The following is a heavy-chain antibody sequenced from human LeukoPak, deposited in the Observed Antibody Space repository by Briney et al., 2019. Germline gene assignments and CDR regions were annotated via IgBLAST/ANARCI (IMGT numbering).Heavy chain of an antibody. CDR3: ARVYSSSWADY. Sequence: SETLSLTCAVYGGSFSGYYWSWIRQPPGKGLEWIGEINHSGSTYYNPSLKSRVTISVDTSKNQFSLKLSSVTAADTAVYYCARVYSSSWADYWGQGTLVTVSS. CDR1: GGSFSGYY. J-gene: IGHJ4*02. CDR2: INHSGST. V-gene: IGHV4-34*01. D-gene: IGHD6-13*01.